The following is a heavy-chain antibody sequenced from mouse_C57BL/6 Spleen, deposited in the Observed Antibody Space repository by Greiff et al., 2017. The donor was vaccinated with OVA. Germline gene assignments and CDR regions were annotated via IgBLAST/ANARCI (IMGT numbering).Heavy chain of an antibody. D-gene: IGHD1-1*01. J-gene: IGHJ2*01. V-gene: IGHV1-69*01. Sequence: HVQLQQPGAELVMPGASVKLSCKASGYTFTSYWMHWVKQRPGQGLEWIGEIDPSDSYTNYNQKFKGKSTLTVDKSSSTAYMQLSSLTSEDSAVYDCARWGGSSYYFDYWGQGTTLTVSS. CDR1: GYTFTSYW. CDR3: ARWGGSSYYFDY. CDR2: IDPSDSYT.